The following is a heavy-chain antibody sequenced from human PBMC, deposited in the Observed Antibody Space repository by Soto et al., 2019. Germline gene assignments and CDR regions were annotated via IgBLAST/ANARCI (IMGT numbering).Heavy chain of an antibody. Sequence: QVQLVESGGGVVQPGRSLRLSCAASGFTFSSYAMHWVRQAPGKGLEWVAVISYDGSNKYYADSVKGRFTISRDNSKNALYLQMNSLRAEDTAVYYCARDQDADSSGYYPDYWGKGTLVTVSS. J-gene: IGHJ4*02. D-gene: IGHD3-22*01. CDR1: GFTFSSYA. CDR2: ISYDGSNK. V-gene: IGHV3-30-3*01. CDR3: ARDQDADSSGYYPDY.